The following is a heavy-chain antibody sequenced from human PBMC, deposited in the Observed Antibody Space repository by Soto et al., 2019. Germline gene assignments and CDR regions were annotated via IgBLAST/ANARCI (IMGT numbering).Heavy chain of an antibody. Sequence: QVQLVESGGGVVQPGRSLRLSCAASGFTFSSYGMHWVRQAPGKGLEWVAVIWYDGSNKYYADSVKGRFTISRDNSKNKLYLQMNSLRAEDTAVYYCARGGSRYCSGGSCSPGYYFDYWGQGTLVTVSS. D-gene: IGHD2-15*01. CDR1: GFTFSSYG. J-gene: IGHJ4*02. V-gene: IGHV3-33*01. CDR3: ARGGSRYCSGGSCSPGYYFDY. CDR2: IWYDGSNK.